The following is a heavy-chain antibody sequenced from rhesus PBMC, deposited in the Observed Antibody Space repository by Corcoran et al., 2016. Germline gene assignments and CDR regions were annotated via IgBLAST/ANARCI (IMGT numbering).Heavy chain of an antibody. V-gene: IGHV4S11*01. D-gene: IGHD3-34*01. J-gene: IGHJ6*01. CDR2: IYGSGSRT. CDR3: ARWGESPHYNGLDS. CDR1: GGFISRKH. Sequence: QVQLQESGPVLVKPLEALSPTWAVSGGFISRKHWRRVRRLPGKGLEWIGYIYGSGSRTNYNPSLRSRVTLSVDTSKNQFSLKLSSVTAADTAVYYCARWGESPHYNGLDSWGQGVVVTVSS.